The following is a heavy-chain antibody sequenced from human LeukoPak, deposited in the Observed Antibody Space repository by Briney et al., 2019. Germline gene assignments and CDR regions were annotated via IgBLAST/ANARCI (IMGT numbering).Heavy chain of an antibody. CDR1: GGSISSYY. Sequence: SETLSLTRTVSGGSISSYYWSWIRQPPGKGLEWIGYIYYSGSTNYNPSLKSRVTISVDTSKNQFSLKLSSVTAADTAVYYCARRRFVTGTYFDLWGRGTLVTVSS. J-gene: IGHJ2*01. V-gene: IGHV4-59*01. CDR3: ARRRFVTGTYFDL. CDR2: IYYSGST. D-gene: IGHD2-21*02.